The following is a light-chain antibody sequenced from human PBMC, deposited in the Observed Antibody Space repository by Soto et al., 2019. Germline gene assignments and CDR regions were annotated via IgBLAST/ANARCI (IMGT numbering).Light chain of an antibody. CDR2: GAS. Sequence: EIVLTQSPGTLSLSPGERGTLSCRASQSVSSSYLAWYHQKPGQAPRLLIYGASSRATGIPDRFSGSGSGTDFTLTISRLEPEDFPVYYCQQYDSSPPTFGQGTKVEIK. J-gene: IGKJ1*01. V-gene: IGKV3-20*01. CDR3: QQYDSSPPT. CDR1: QSVSSSY.